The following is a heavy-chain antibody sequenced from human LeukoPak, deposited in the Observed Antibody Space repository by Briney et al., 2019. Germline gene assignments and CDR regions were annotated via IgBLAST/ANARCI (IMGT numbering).Heavy chain of an antibody. CDR1: GFTLNSYE. Sequence: GGSLRLSCAASGFTLNSYEMNWVRLAPGKGLEWISYISRTGNSIYYADSVKGRFTISRDSAKNSLYLQMNSLRAEDTAVYYCARGPYSSNWYVDYWGQGTLVTVAS. V-gene: IGHV3-48*03. D-gene: IGHD6-13*01. CDR3: ARGPYSSNWYVDY. CDR2: ISRTGNSI. J-gene: IGHJ4*02.